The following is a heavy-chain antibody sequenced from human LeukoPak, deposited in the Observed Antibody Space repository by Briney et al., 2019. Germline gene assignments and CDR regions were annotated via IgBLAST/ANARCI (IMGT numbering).Heavy chain of an antibody. CDR1: GFTFSSYG. Sequence: GGSLRLSCAASGFTFSSYGMHWVRQAPGKGLEWVAFIRYDGSNKYYADSVKGRFTISRDNSKNTLYLQMNSLRAEDTAVYYCASGTTEDFDYWGQGTLVTVSS. V-gene: IGHV3-30*02. CDR3: ASGTTEDFDY. J-gene: IGHJ4*02. CDR2: IRYDGSNK. D-gene: IGHD4-17*01.